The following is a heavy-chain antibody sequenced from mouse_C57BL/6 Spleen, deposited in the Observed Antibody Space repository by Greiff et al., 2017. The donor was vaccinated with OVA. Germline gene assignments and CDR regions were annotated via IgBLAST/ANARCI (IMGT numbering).Heavy chain of an antibody. CDR3: ARGGGNRLGAMDY. D-gene: IGHD1-1*02. CDR1: GFTFSSYG. V-gene: IGHV5-6*01. CDR2: ISSGGSYT. Sequence: EVQRVESGGDLVKPGGSLKLSCAASGFTFSSYGMSWVRQTPDKRLEWVATISSGGSYTYYPDSVKGRFTISRDNAKNTLYLQMSSLKSEDTAMYYCARGGGNRLGAMDYWGQGTSVTVSS. J-gene: IGHJ4*01.